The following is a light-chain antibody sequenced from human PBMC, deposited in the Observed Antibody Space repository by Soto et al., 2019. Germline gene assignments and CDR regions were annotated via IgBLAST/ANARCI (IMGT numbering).Light chain of an antibody. V-gene: IGLV4-60*03. J-gene: IGLJ2*01. CDR3: ETWDSNTVV. Sequence: QSVLTQSSSASASLGSSVKLTCTLSSGHGSYIIAWHQQQPGKAPRYLMKLEGSGSYNKGSGVPDRFSGSSSGADRYLAISNLQSEDEADYYCETWDSNTVVFGGGTKLTVL. CDR1: SGHGSYI. CDR2: LEGSGSY.